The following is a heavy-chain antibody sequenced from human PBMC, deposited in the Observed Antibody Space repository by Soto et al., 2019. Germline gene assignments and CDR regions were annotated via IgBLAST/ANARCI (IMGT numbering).Heavy chain of an antibody. CDR1: GGSFSGYY. Sequence: QVQLQQWGAGLLKPSETLSLTCAVYGGSFSGYYWSWIRQPPGKGLEWIGEINHSGSTNYNPSLKSRVTISVDTSKNQFSLKLSSVTAADTAVYYCARAGRLFRPHAGGTKFDYWGQGTLVTVSS. CDR2: INHSGST. CDR3: ARAGRLFRPHAGGTKFDY. J-gene: IGHJ4*02. D-gene: IGHD2-21*01. V-gene: IGHV4-34*01.